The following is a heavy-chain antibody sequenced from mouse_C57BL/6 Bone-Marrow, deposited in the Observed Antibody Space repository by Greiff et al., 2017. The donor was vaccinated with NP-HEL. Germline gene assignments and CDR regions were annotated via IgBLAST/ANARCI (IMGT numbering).Heavy chain of an antibody. CDR3: TRSNYDLYYYAMDY. CDR2: IDPETGGT. V-gene: IGHV1-15*01. CDR1: GYTFTDYE. D-gene: IGHD2-4*01. J-gene: IGHJ4*01. Sequence: VQLQQSGAELVRPGASVTLSCKASGYTFTDYEMHWVKQTPVHGLEWIGAIDPETGGTAYNQKFKGKAILTADKSSSTAYMELRSLTSEDSAVYYCTRSNYDLYYYAMDYWGQGTSVTVSS.